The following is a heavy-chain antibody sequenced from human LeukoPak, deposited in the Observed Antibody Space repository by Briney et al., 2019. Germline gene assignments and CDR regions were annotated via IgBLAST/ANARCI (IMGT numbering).Heavy chain of an antibody. D-gene: IGHD3-10*01. CDR3: ARDGRPTYYYGSGSYYPQYNWFDP. J-gene: IGHJ5*02. CDR2: FDPEVGKT. CDR1: GYTFTSYA. Sequence: ASVKVSCKASGYTFTSYAMNWVRQAPGQGLEWMGGFDPEVGKTIYAQKFQGRVTMTEDTSTDTAYMELSSLRSEDTAVYYCARDGRPTYYYGSGSYYPQYNWFDPWGQGTLVTVSS. V-gene: IGHV1-24*01.